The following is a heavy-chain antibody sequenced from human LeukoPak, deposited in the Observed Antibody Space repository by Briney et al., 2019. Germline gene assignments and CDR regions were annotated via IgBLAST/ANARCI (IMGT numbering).Heavy chain of an antibody. V-gene: IGHV3-11*04. CDR2: VRSSGSTI. CDR1: GFTFSDYY. D-gene: IGHD2-2*01. CDR3: ARADRSSTSCYEFDY. J-gene: IGHJ4*02. Sequence: GGSLRLSCAASGFTFSDYYMSWIRQAPGKGLEWVSYVRSSGSTIYYADSVKGRFTISRDNAKNSLYLQMNSLRAEDTAVYYCARADRSSTSCYEFDYWGQGTLVTVSS.